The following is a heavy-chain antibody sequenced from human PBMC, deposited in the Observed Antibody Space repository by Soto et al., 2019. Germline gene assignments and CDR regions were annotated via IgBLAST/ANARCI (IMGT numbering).Heavy chain of an antibody. V-gene: IGHV4-39*01. J-gene: IGHJ5*02. CDR2: IYYSGST. CDR3: ARHWRTGYSTVFGVVMGWFDP. CDR1: GDSITSTDYY. D-gene: IGHD3-3*01. Sequence: TLSLTCTATGDSITSTDYYWGWIRQPPGKGLEWVASIYYSGSTYHNPSLESRVTISVDTSKNQFSLKVTSVTAADTAVYYCARHWRTGYSTVFGVVMGWFDPWGQGTLVTVSS.